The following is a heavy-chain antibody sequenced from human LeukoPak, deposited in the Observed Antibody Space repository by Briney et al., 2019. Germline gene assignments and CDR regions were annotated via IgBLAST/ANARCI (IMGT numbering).Heavy chain of an antibody. CDR2: IYYSGST. CDR3: ARQIAAAGFNWFDP. J-gene: IGHJ5*02. Sequence: SETLSLTCTVSGGSISIYYWSWIRQPPGKGLEWIGYIYYSGSTNYNPSLKSRVTISVDTSKNQFSLKLSSVTAADTAVYYCARQIAAAGFNWFDPWGQGTLVTVSS. CDR1: GGSISIYY. D-gene: IGHD6-13*01. V-gene: IGHV4-59*08.